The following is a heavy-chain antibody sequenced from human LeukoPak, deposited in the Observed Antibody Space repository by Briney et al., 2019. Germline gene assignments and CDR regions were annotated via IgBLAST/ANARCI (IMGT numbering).Heavy chain of an antibody. Sequence: PSETLSLTCSVFGGSVISGSYYWNWIRQPPGKGLEWIGSVYYSGSTNYNPSLKTRVTMSVDTSKNQFSLKLSSVTAADTAVYYCARDLWKHSSSWYGGWFDPWGQGTLVTVSS. D-gene: IGHD6-13*01. CDR1: GGSVISGSYY. CDR2: VYYSGST. CDR3: ARDLWKHSSSWYGGWFDP. J-gene: IGHJ5*02. V-gene: IGHV4-61*01.